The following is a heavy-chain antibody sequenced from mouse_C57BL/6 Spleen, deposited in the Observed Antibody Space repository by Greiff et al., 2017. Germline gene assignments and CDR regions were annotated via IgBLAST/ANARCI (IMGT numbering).Heavy chain of an antibody. V-gene: IGHV1-59*01. Sequence: VQLQQSGAELVRPGTSVKLSCKASGYTFTSYWMHWVKQRPGQGLEWIGVIDPSDSYTNYNQQFKGKATLTVDTSSSTAYMQLSSLTSEDSAVYYCARGYYGSSYWYFDVWGTGTTVTVSS. J-gene: IGHJ1*03. CDR2: IDPSDSYT. CDR1: GYTFTSYW. D-gene: IGHD1-1*01. CDR3: ARGYYGSSYWYFDV.